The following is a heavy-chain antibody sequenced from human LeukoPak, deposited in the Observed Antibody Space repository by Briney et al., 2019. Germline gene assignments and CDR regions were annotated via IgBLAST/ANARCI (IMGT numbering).Heavy chain of an antibody. J-gene: IGHJ4*02. V-gene: IGHV1-69*05. CDR2: IIPIFGTA. D-gene: IGHD6-6*01. CDR1: GGTFSSYA. CDR3: ARSQDYSSSSNV. Sequence: SVKVSCKASGGTFSSYAISWVLQAPGQGLEWMGRIIPIFGTANYAQKFQGRVTITTDESTSTAYMELSSLRSEDTAVYYCARSQDYSSSSNVWGQGTLVTVSS.